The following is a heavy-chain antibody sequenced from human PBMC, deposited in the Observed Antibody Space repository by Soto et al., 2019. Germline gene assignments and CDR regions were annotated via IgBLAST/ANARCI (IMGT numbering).Heavy chain of an antibody. V-gene: IGHV3-48*03. CDR1: GFTFSSYE. J-gene: IGHJ6*02. D-gene: IGHD2-15*01. CDR3: AGRDGHNRRKAPYYYYYYGMNV. Sequence: GGSLRLSCAASGFTFSSYEMNWVRQAPGKGLEWISYIRSGGTTMYYADSVKGRFTISRDNAKNSLYLQMNSLTAEDTAVYYCAGRDGHNRRKAPYYYYYYGMNVWGQGTTVTSP. CDR2: IRSGGTTM.